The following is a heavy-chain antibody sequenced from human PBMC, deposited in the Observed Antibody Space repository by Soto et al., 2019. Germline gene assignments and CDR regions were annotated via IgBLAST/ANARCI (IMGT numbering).Heavy chain of an antibody. J-gene: IGHJ4*02. CDR2: ISAYSGNT. Sequence: ASVKVSCKASGYTFTSYGISWVRQAPGQGLEWMGWISAYSGNTNYAQKLQGRVTMTTDTSTSTAYMELRSLRSDDTAVYYCARTREVPAAIGYYFDYWGQGTLVTVSS. D-gene: IGHD2-2*01. V-gene: IGHV1-18*01. CDR3: ARTREVPAAIGYYFDY. CDR1: GYTFTSYG.